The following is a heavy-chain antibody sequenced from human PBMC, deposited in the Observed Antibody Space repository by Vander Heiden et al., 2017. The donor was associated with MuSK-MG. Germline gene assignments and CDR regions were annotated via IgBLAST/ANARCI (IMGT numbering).Heavy chain of an antibody. CDR2: IYYSGSA. V-gene: IGHV4-31*03. Sequence: QVQLQESGPGLVKPSQTLSLTCTVSGGSFRSGGYYWSWIRHPPGKGLEWIGNIYYSGSAYYNPSLKSRVIISVDTSKNQFSLRLSSVTAADTAVYYCARYGDIVTGYRLFYFDYWGQGTLVTVSS. CDR1: GGSFRSGGYY. CDR3: ARYGDIVTGYRLFYFDY. D-gene: IGHD3-9*01. J-gene: IGHJ4*02.